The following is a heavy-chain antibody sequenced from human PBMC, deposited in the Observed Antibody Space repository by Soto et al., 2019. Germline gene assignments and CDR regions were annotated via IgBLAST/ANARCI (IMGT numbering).Heavy chain of an antibody. CDR2: ISSSGST. Sequence: SETLSLTCTVSGDSIGGVGYWSWIRQFPGRGLEWIGCISSSGSTYYNPALNNRISLSLDTSQNQFSPKLLSVTAADTAIYYCARSGVTGIVIPSHWFDPWGQGTLVTVSS. J-gene: IGHJ5*02. V-gene: IGHV4-31*03. CDR1: GDSIGGVGY. CDR3: ARSGVTGIVIPSHWFDP. D-gene: IGHD2-21*02.